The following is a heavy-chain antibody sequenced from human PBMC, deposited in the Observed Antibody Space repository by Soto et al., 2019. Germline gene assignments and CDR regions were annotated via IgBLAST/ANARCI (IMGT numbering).Heavy chain of an antibody. D-gene: IGHD3-16*02. J-gene: IGHJ6*02. CDR1: GYTFTSYG. Sequence: ASVKVSCKASGYTFTSYGISWVLQAPGQGLEWMGWISAYNGNTNYAQKLQGRVTMTTDTSTSTAYMELRSLRSDDTAVYYYARGITFGGVIPYYYGMDVWGQGTTVTVSS. V-gene: IGHV1-18*04. CDR3: ARGITFGGVIPYYYGMDV. CDR2: ISAYNGNT.